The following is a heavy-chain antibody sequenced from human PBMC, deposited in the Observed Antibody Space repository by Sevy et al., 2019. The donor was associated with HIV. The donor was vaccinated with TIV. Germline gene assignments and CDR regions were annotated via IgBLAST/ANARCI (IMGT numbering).Heavy chain of an antibody. Sequence: GSLRRSCAASGFTFGDSPMHWVRHAPGTGLEWVSLITWNGDRTYYADSVKGRFTVSRDNNMDSMYLQMNSLPPEDTAMYFCAKVMGFTGTFPLDSWGQGTRVTVSS. CDR3: AKVMGFTGTFPLDS. V-gene: IGHV3-43D*04. CDR2: ITWNGDRT. D-gene: IGHD1-1*01. CDR1: GFTFGDSP. J-gene: IGHJ4*02.